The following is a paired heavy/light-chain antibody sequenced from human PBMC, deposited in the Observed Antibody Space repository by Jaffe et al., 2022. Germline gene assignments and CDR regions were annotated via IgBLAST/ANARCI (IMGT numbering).Heavy chain of an antibody. J-gene: IGHJ4*02. Sequence: QVQLVQSGSELKKPGASVKVSCKASGYTFTSYAMNWVRQAPGQGLEWMGWINTNTGNPTYAQGFTGRFVFSLDTSVSTAYLQISSLKAEDTAVYYCARGQIVVVVAATPGPFDYWGQGTLVTVSS. D-gene: IGHD2-15*01. CDR1: GYTFTSYA. V-gene: IGHV7-4-1*02. CDR2: INTNTGNP. CDR3: ARGQIVVVVAATPGPFDY.
Light chain of an antibody. Sequence: SYVLTQPPSVSVAPGKTARITCGGNNIGSKSVHWYQQKPGQAPVLVIYYDSDRPSGIPERFSGSNSGNTATLTISRVEAGDEADYYCQVWDSSSEHVVFGGGTKLTVL. J-gene: IGLJ2*01. CDR3: QVWDSSSEHVV. CDR1: NIGSKS. CDR2: YDS. V-gene: IGLV3-21*04.